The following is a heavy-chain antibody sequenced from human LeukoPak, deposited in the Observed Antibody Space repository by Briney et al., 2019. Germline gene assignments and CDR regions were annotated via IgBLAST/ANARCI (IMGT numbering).Heavy chain of an antibody. D-gene: IGHD2-8*02. CDR1: RFIFSNYD. CDR3: ATSRSTATSARGSFDF. Sequence: GGSLRLSCVASRFIFSNYDMSWVRQAPGQGLEWVSSISYNGGTTFYAKSVQGRFTISRDNSHSTLYLQMNRLTAEDTAFYYCATSRSTATSARGSFDFWGQGTLVTVSS. CDR2: ISYNGGTT. V-gene: IGHV3-23*01. J-gene: IGHJ4*01.